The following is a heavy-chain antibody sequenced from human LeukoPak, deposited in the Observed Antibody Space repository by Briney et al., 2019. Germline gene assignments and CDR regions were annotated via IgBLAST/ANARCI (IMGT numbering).Heavy chain of an antibody. J-gene: IGHJ3*02. Sequence: GGSLRLSCAASGFTFSSYWMHWARQAPGKGLVWISRINTDGSSTNYADSVKGRFTISRDNAKNTLDLQMNSLRAEDTAVYYCARAEDCSSTSCPRSFDIWGQGTMVTVSS. CDR3: ARAEDCSSTSCPRSFDI. CDR1: GFTFSSYW. D-gene: IGHD2-2*01. CDR2: INTDGSST. V-gene: IGHV3-74*01.